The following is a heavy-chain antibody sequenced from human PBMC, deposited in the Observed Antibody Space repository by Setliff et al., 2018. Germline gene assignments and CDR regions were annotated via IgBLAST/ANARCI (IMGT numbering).Heavy chain of an antibody. D-gene: IGHD2-2*01. CDR1: GGSISGYY. CDR3: VRSMPDTANFDY. CDR2: ISTSGST. J-gene: IGHJ4*02. Sequence: SETLSLTCTVSGGSISGYYWGWIRQPAGKGLEWIGRISTSGSTNYNPSLKSRLTMSVDTSKNQFSLKVTSVTAADTAVYYCVRSMPDTANFDYWGQGTLVTVSS. V-gene: IGHV4-4*07.